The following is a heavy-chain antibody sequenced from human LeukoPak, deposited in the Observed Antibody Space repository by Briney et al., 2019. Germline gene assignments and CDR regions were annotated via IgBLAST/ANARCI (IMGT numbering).Heavy chain of an antibody. V-gene: IGHV1-69*04. D-gene: IGHD2/OR15-2a*01. CDR2: IIPILGIA. Sequence: SVKVSCKASGGTFSSYAISWVRQAPGQGLEWMGRIIPILGIANYAQKFQGRVTITADKSTSTAYMELSSLRSEDTAVYYCARGNRGFLFDPWGQGTLVTVSS. CDR3: ARGNRGFLFDP. J-gene: IGHJ5*02. CDR1: GGTFSSYA.